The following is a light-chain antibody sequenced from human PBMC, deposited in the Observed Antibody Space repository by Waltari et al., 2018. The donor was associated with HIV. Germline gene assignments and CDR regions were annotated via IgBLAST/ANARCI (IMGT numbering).Light chain of an antibody. CDR2: AAS. Sequence: IQLTQSPSFLSASVGDRVTITCRASQGIGSYLAWYQQKPGKAPKLLIYAASTLQSGVPSRFSGSGSGTEFTLTISSLQPEDFATYYCQQLNSYPRYTFGQGTKLEIK. CDR1: QGIGSY. J-gene: IGKJ2*01. V-gene: IGKV1-9*01. CDR3: QQLNSYPRYT.